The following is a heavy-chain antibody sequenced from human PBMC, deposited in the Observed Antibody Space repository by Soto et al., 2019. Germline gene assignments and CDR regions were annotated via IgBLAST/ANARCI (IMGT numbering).Heavy chain of an antibody. Sequence: PGGSLRLSCAPSGFTFSSNAMSWVRQAQGKVLEWVSVITNTGGDTLYADSVKGRFFISRDNAINTVYLQMNCLRAEDTAGYYCVTWLSAHFDYWGRGTLGTVSS. J-gene: IGHJ4*02. CDR2: ITNTGGDT. V-gene: IGHV3-23*01. D-gene: IGHD6-19*01. CDR3: VTWLSAHFDY. CDR1: GFTFSSNA.